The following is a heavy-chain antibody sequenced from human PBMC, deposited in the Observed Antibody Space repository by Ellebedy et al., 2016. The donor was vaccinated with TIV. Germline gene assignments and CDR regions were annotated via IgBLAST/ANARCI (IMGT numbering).Heavy chain of an antibody. V-gene: IGHV1-46*01. CDR2: INSTASST. CDR1: GYTFTNYY. Sequence: AASVQVSCKASGYTFTNYYIHWARQPPGQGLEWMGIINSTASSTNYAHKFQDRVIMTWDTSTSTVYLELSSLRSEDTAIYYCARHRDKALSFWGQGTLVTVSS. CDR3: ARHRDKALSF. J-gene: IGHJ4*02. D-gene: IGHD5-18*01.